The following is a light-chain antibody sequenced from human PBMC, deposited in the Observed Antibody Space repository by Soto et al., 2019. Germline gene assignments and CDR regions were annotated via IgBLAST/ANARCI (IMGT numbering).Light chain of an antibody. CDR3: LQYNRYRT. V-gene: IGKV1-5*01. J-gene: IGKJ1*01. CDR2: GAS. CDR1: QSISRW. Sequence: DIQMTQSPSTLSSSVGERVTITCRASQSISRWLAWYQQKPGEAPKLLIHGASSLASGVPSRFSGGGSGTEFTLTISRLQPDDFATYYCLQYNRYRTFGQGTKVEIK.